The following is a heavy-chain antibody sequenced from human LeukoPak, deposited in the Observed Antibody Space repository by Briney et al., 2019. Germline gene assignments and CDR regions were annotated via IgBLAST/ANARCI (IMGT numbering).Heavy chain of an antibody. CDR2: IESKTDGGTT. CDR1: GFTFSNAW. CDR3: TTEHEYSSGWDY. D-gene: IGHD6-19*01. J-gene: IGHJ4*02. V-gene: IGHV3-15*07. Sequence: GGSLRLSCAASGFTFSNAWMNWVRQAPGKGLEWVGRIESKTDGGTTDYAAPVKGRFTISRDDSKNTLYLQMNSLKTEDTAVYYCTTEHEYSSGWDYWGQGTLVTVSS.